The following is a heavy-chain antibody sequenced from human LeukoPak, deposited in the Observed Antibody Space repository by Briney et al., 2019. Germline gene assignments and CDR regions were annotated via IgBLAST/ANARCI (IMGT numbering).Heavy chain of an antibody. Sequence: ASVKVSCKASGYTFTSYDINWVRQATGQGLEWMGWMNPNSGNTGYAQKFQGRVTMTRNTSISTAYMELSSLRSEDTAVYYCARYFGDYDAFDIWRQGTMVTVSS. CDR1: GYTFTSYD. J-gene: IGHJ3*02. D-gene: IGHD4-17*01. CDR3: ARYFGDYDAFDI. V-gene: IGHV1-8*01. CDR2: MNPNSGNT.